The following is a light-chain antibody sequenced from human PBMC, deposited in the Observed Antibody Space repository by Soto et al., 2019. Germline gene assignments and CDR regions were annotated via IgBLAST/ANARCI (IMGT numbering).Light chain of an antibody. V-gene: IGKV3-15*01. Sequence: EIVLTQSPATLSVSPGDRVTLSCRASQSISSDLAWFHQKPGQAPRFLIHDASTRATGIPARFSGSGSETEFILTISSLQSEDFAIYYCQQYNNWPLTFGGGTKVEIK. CDR1: QSISSD. CDR2: DAS. J-gene: IGKJ4*01. CDR3: QQYNNWPLT.